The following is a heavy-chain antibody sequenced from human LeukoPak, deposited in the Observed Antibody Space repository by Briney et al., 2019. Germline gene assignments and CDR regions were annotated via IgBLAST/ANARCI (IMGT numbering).Heavy chain of an antibody. Sequence: SQTLSLTCAVSGGSISSGGYSWGWIRQPPGKGLEWIGYIYHSGSTYYNPSLKSRVTISVDRSKNQFSLKLSSVTAADTAVYYCARAEHGPTYYYDSSGPLDYWGQGTLVTVSS. CDR3: ARAEHGPTYYYDSSGPLDY. V-gene: IGHV4-30-2*01. CDR1: GGSISSGGYS. CDR2: IYHSGST. J-gene: IGHJ4*02. D-gene: IGHD3-22*01.